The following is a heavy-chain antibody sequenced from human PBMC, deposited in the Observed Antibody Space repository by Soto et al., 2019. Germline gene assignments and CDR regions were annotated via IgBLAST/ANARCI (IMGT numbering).Heavy chain of an antibody. CDR2: IIPLLGIA. CDR3: ARRYDILTGYAFDA. D-gene: IGHD3-9*01. J-gene: IGHJ5*02. CDR1: GGSFSSYT. V-gene: IGHV1-69*02. Sequence: ASVKVSCKASGGSFSSYTISRVRQAPEQGLEWLGRIIPLLGIADYAQKFQGQVTITSDKSTSTDHIELSTLRSEDTAQYYCARRYDILTGYAFDAGGQGTLVTVSS.